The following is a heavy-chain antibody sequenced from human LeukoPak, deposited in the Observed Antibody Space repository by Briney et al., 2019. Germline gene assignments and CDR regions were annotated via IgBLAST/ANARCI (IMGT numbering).Heavy chain of an antibody. CDR1: GGSISSSSYY. V-gene: IGHV4-39*07. J-gene: IGHJ4*02. D-gene: IGHD5-12*01. Sequence: SETLSLTCTVSGGSISSSSYYWGWIRQPPGKGLEWIGSIYYSGSTYYNPSLKSRVTISVDTSKNQFSLKLSSVTAADTAVYYCARGEDYGYATQIDCWGQGTLVTVSS. CDR3: ARGEDYGYATQIDC. CDR2: IYYSGST.